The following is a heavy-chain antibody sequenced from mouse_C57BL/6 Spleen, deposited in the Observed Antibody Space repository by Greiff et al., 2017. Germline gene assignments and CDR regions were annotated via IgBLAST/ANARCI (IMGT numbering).Heavy chain of an antibody. Sequence: QVQLQQSGPELVKPGASVKISCKASGYAFSSSWMNWVKQRPGKGLEWIGRIYPGDGDTNYNGKFKGKATLTADKSSSTAYMQLSSLTSEDSAVYFCARSHIYYDYDGYFDVWGTGTTVTVSS. D-gene: IGHD2-4*01. CDR2: IYPGDGDT. J-gene: IGHJ1*03. CDR1: GYAFSSSW. V-gene: IGHV1-82*01. CDR3: ARSHIYYDYDGYFDV.